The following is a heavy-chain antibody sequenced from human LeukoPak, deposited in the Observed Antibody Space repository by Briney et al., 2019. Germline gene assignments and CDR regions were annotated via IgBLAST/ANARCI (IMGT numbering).Heavy chain of an antibody. CDR2: IYSGGST. CDR3: ARVLHQDYYGSGPFDY. Sequence: GGSLRLSCAASGFTVSSNYMSWVRQAPGKGLEWVSVIYSGGSTYYADSVKGRFTISRHNSKNTLYLQMNSLRAEDTAVYYCARVLHQDYYGSGPFDYWGQGTLVTVSS. CDR1: GFTVSSNY. J-gene: IGHJ4*02. V-gene: IGHV3-53*01. D-gene: IGHD3-10*01.